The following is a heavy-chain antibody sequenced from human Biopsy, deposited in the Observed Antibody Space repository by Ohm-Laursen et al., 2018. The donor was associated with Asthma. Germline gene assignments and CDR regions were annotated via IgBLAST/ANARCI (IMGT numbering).Heavy chain of an antibody. V-gene: IGHV3-53*01. CDR1: GFAVSRDY. CDR3: ARGDSSSWSHYYFDY. D-gene: IGHD6-13*01. CDR2: IYSGGTS. Sequence: SLRLSCAASGFAVSRDYMFWVRQAPGKGLAWVSVIYSGGTSHTADSVRGRFTISRDYSKNTLYLQMHSLRAEDTAVYYCARGDSSSWSHYYFDYWGQGTLVTVSS. J-gene: IGHJ4*02.